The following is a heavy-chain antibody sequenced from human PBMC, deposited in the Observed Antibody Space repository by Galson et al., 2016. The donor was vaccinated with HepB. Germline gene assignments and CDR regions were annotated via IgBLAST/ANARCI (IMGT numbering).Heavy chain of an antibody. D-gene: IGHD2-2*01. V-gene: IGHV3-23*01. CDR2: ISRSGDST. Sequence: SLRLSCAASGFTFRNYGMTWVRPAPGKGLEVVSSISRSGDSTYYADSVKGRFTISRDNSKNTLSLQMNSLTADDTAIYYCVQGSTAPAVWGKGTTVTVSS. CDR1: GFTFRNYG. J-gene: IGHJ6*04. CDR3: VQGSTAPAV.